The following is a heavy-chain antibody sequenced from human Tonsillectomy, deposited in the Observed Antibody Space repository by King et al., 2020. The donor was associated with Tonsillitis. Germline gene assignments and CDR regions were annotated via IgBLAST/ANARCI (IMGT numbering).Heavy chain of an antibody. CDR1: GFTFSTYA. D-gene: IGHD2-15*01. CDR3: ASGGGYCSGGSCYSYYYYCIDV. Sequence: VQLVESGGGVVQPGRSLRLSCAASGFTFSTYAMHWVRQAPGKGLEWVAVISYDGSNKYYADSVMGRFTISRDNSKNTLYLQMNNLRAEDTAVYYCASGGGYCSGGSCYSYYYYCIDVWGQGTTVTVSS. V-gene: IGHV3-30*04. CDR2: ISYDGSNK. J-gene: IGHJ6*02.